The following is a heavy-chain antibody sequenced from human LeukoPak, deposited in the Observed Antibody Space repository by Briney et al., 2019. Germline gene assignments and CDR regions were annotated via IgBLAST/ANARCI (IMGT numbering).Heavy chain of an antibody. CDR2: IDYDSSHI. D-gene: IGHD6-19*01. J-gene: IGHJ4*02. CDR3: ARARGYSSGWYNN. V-gene: IGHV3-21*04. Sequence: GGSLRLSCAASGFTFSTSAMNWVRQVPGKGLEWVSSIDYDSSHIYYAASVRGRFTISRDNSKNTLYLQMNSLRAEDTAVYYCARARGYSSGWYNNWGQGTLVTVSS. CDR1: GFTFSTSA.